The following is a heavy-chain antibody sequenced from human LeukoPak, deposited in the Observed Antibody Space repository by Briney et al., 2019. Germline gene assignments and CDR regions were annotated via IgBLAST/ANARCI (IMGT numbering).Heavy chain of an antibody. Sequence: SETLSLTCTVSGYSISSGYYWGWIRQPPGKGLEWIGSIYHSGSTYYNPSLKSRVTISVDTSKNQFSLKLSSVTAADTAVYYCARRLIVFDWGQGTLVTVSS. CDR3: ARRLIVFD. V-gene: IGHV4-38-2*02. D-gene: IGHD3-22*01. CDR2: IYHSGST. CDR1: GYSISSGYY. J-gene: IGHJ4*02.